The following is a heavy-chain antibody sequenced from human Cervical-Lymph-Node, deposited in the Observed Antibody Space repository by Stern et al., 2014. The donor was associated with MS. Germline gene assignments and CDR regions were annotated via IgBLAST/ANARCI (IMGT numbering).Heavy chain of an antibody. V-gene: IGHV4-59*12. Sequence: QLQLQDSGPGLVKPSETLSLTCTVSGGSISPYYWSWIRQPPGKGLEWIAYIFHSGSATYNPSLKSRLTMSVDTSKNQFSLNLTSVTAADTAVYYCARFGVGYYDGRGYYYFDYWGQGTQVTVSS. D-gene: IGHD3-22*01. CDR2: IFHSGSA. CDR1: GGSISPYY. J-gene: IGHJ4*02. CDR3: ARFGVGYYDGRGYYYFDY.